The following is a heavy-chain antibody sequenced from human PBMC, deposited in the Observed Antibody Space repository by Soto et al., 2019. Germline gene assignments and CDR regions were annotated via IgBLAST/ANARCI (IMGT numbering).Heavy chain of an antibody. V-gene: IGHV1-18*01. Sequence: ASVKVSCKASGDIFTIYGISWVRQAPGQGLEWMGWISAYNGNTNYAQKFQGRVTMTTDTSTSTAYMELRSLRSDDTAVYYCARDQEGITMIVGGTWGQGTLVTVSS. D-gene: IGHD3-22*01. J-gene: IGHJ5*02. CDR3: ARDQEGITMIVGGT. CDR2: ISAYNGNT. CDR1: GDIFTIYG.